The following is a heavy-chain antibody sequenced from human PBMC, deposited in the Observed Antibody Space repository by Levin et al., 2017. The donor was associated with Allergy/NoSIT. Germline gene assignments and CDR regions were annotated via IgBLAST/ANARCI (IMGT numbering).Heavy chain of an antibody. CDR3: ARESLADYGLDYYYGMDV. J-gene: IGHJ6*02. CDR1: GDIFTNYG. V-gene: IGHV1-18*01. Sequence: GESLKISCKASGDIFTNYGITWVRQAPGQGLEWMGWISAYNGNTRVTQKFQGRLTMTRDTSTSTAYMQLRSLRSDDTAVYYCARESLADYGLDYYYGMDVWGQGTTVTVSS. CDR2: ISAYNGNT. D-gene: IGHD4-17*01.